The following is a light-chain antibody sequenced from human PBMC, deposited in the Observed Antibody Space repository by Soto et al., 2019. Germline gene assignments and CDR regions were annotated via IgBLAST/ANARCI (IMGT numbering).Light chain of an antibody. Sequence: QSALTQPASVSGSPGQSITISCTGTSSDVGGYNYVSWYQQHPDKAPKLMIYEDSNRPSGVSNRISGSKSVNTASLTISGLQAEDEADYYCSSYINSSTLVFGGGTKLTVL. V-gene: IGLV2-14*01. J-gene: IGLJ3*02. CDR3: SSYINSSTLV. CDR1: SSDVGGYNY. CDR2: EDS.